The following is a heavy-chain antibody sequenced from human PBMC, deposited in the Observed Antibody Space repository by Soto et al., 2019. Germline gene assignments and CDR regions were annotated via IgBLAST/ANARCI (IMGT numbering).Heavy chain of an antibody. Sequence: ASVKVSGKVSGYSLTELSIHWVRQAPGEGLEWMGGYDLEKGETIYAQKFQGRVTMTEDSPADTPYMQLRSLRSEDTDVYYCAIEDGRSNQSALWGHG. V-gene: IGHV1-24*01. CDR2: YDLEKGET. J-gene: IGHJ4*01. D-gene: IGHD6-13*01. CDR1: GYSLTELS. CDR3: AIEDGRSNQSAL.